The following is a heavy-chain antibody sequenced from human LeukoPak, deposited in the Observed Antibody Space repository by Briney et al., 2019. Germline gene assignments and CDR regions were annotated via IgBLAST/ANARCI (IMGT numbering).Heavy chain of an antibody. V-gene: IGHV4-39*02. CDR1: GGSISSSSYY. CDR2: IYYSGST. Sequence: SETLSLTCTVSGGSISSSSYYWGWIRQPPGKGLEWIGSIYYSGSTYYNPSLKSRVTISVDTSKNQFSLELSSVTAADTAVYYCARDSIRCRGGTCLYYFDYWGQGTLVTVSS. D-gene: IGHD2-15*01. CDR3: ARDSIRCRGGTCLYYFDY. J-gene: IGHJ4*02.